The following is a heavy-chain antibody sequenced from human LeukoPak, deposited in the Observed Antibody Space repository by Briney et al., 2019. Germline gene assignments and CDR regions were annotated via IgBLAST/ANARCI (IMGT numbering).Heavy chain of an antibody. CDR1: GFTFSDYY. Sequence: GGSLRLSCAASGFTFSDYYMNWIRQAPGKGLEWVSYISGSGTTIYYADSVKGRFTISRDNAKNSPHLQMNSLRVEDTAVYYCARHFGDYGFSYYYGLDVWGQGTTVTVSS. V-gene: IGHV3-11*01. J-gene: IGHJ6*02. D-gene: IGHD4-17*01. CDR3: ARHFGDYGFSYYYGLDV. CDR2: ISGSGTTI.